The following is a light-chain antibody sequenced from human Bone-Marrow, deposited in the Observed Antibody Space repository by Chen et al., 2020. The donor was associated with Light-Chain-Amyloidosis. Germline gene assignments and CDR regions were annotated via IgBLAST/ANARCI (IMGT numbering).Light chain of an antibody. J-gene: IGLJ3*02. CDR3: QVWDRSSDRPV. CDR2: DDS. V-gene: IGLV3-21*02. Sequence: SYVLTQPSSVSVAPGQTATIACGGNNIGSTSVHWYQQTPGHAPLLVVYDDSDRPSGIPERLSGSNSGNTATRTISRVEAGDEADYYCQVWDRSSDRPVFGGGTKLTVL. CDR1: NIGSTS.